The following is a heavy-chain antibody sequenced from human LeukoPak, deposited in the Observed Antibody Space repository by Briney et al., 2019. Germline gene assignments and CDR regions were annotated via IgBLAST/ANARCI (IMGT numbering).Heavy chain of an antibody. CDR1: GGSFSGYY. CDR3: ASSNWGWVAVA. Sequence: SETLSLACAVYGGSFSGYYWSWIRQPPGKGLEWIGEINHSGSTNYNPSLKSRVTISVDTSKNQFSLRLSSVTAADTAVYYCASSNWGWVAVAWGLGTLVTVSS. CDR2: INHSGST. V-gene: IGHV4-34*01. J-gene: IGHJ4*02. D-gene: IGHD7-27*01.